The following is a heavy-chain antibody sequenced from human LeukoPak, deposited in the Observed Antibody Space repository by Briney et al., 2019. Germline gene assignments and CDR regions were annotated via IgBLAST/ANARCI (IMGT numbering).Heavy chain of an antibody. CDR2: IKQGGSEK. D-gene: IGHD4-17*01. CDR3: ATVGAVTDGAFDV. CDR1: GFIFSNYW. J-gene: IGHJ3*01. Sequence: GGSLRLSCAASGFIFSNYWMSWVRQAPGKGLEWVANIKQGGSEKYYVDSVKGRFTISRDNAKNSLYLQMNSLRVEDTAIYYCATVGAVTDGAFDVWGQGTMVTVSS. V-gene: IGHV3-7*01.